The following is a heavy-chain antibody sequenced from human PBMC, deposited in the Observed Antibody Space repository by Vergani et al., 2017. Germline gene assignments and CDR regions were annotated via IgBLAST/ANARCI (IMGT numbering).Heavy chain of an antibody. CDR3: AREWSRGSDY. D-gene: IGHD3-16*01. V-gene: IGHV1-69*09. CDR2: IIPILGIA. J-gene: IGHJ4*02. CDR1: GGTFSSYT. Sequence: QVQLVQSGAEVKKPGSSVKVSCKASGGTFSSYTISWVRQAPGQGLEWMGRIIPILGIANYAQKFQGRVTMTTDTSTSTAYMELRSLRSDDTAVYYCAREWSRGSDYWGQGTLVTVSS.